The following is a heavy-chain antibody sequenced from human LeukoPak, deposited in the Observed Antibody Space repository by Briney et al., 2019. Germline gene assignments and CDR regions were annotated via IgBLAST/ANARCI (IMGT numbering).Heavy chain of an antibody. D-gene: IGHD2-21*01. CDR2: IYHSGST. V-gene: IGHV4-30-2*01. CDR1: GGSISSGGYS. Sequence: SETLSLTCAVSGGSISSGGYSWSWIRQPPGKGLEWIGYIYHSGSTYYNPSLKSRVTISVDRSKNQFFLKLSSVTAADTAVYYCAVYSNDAFDVWGQGTMVTVSS. CDR3: AVYSNDAFDV. J-gene: IGHJ3*01.